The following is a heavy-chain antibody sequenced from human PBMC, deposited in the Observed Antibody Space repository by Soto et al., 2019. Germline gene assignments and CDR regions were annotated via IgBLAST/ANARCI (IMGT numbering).Heavy chain of an antibody. CDR1: GGSISSGGYY. V-gene: IGHV4-31*03. Sequence: PSETLSLTCTVSGGSISSGGYYWSWIRQHPGKGLEWIGYIYYSGSTYYNPSLKSRVTISVDTSKNQFSLKLSSVTAADTAVYYCARDRGGSGTWPLSYFDYWGQGTLVTVSS. D-gene: IGHD3-10*01. J-gene: IGHJ4*02. CDR3: ARDRGGSGTWPLSYFDY. CDR2: IYYSGST.